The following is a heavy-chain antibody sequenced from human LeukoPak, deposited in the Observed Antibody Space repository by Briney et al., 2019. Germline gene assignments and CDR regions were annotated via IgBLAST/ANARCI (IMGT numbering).Heavy chain of an antibody. CDR3: ARQVVALRSTDY. V-gene: IGHV4-39*01. CDR1: GGSITSSRYH. J-gene: IGHJ4*02. Sequence: SETLSLTCTVSGGSITSSRYHWGWVRQPPGKGLELIGSIYDSGTTYYSPSLKSRVTLSVDTSKNQFSLKLNSVTAADTAVYYCARQVVALRSTDYWGQGTLVTVSS. CDR2: IYDSGTT. D-gene: IGHD2-15*01.